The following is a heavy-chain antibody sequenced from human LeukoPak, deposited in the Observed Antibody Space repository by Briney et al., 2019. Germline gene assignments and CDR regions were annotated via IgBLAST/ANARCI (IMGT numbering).Heavy chain of an antibody. Sequence: PGGSLRLSCAASGFTFTKAWMSWVRQGPGKGLEWAGRIKSKSDGGTRDFATPVKGRVIISRDESKNMLYLQMNSLKTEDTAVYYCLVRELDPDAFDIWGQGTMVTVSS. CDR1: GFTFTKAW. D-gene: IGHD1-1*01. J-gene: IGHJ3*02. CDR3: LVRELDPDAFDI. V-gene: IGHV3-15*01. CDR2: IKSKSDGGTR.